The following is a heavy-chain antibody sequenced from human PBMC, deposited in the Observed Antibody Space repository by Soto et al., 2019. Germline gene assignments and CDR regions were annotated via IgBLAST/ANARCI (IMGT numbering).Heavy chain of an antibody. CDR3: ARAFCYQGSDSRGYSFDAFDF. D-gene: IGHD3-22*01. V-gene: IGHV1-18*01. CDR2: ISAHTGSS. CDR1: GYTFTSSG. Sequence: QVQLVQSGAEVKKPGASVKVSCKASGYTFTSSGMRWVRQAPGQGLEWMGWISAHTGSSEYAQRFQGRVTMTTDRATSTADMELRSLRSDDTAVYYCARAFCYQGSDSRGYSFDAFDFWGPGTLVTVSS. J-gene: IGHJ3*01.